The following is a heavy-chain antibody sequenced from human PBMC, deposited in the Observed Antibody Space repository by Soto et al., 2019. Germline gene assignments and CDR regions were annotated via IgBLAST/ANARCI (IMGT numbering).Heavy chain of an antibody. CDR3: ARAREDIVFLNWFDP. J-gene: IGHJ5*02. CDR1: GFTFSSYS. D-gene: IGHD2-15*01. Sequence: PGGYLRLSCAASGFTFSSYSMNWVRQAPGKGLEWVSYISSSSTIYYADSVKGRFTISRDNAKNSLYLQMNSLRDEDTAVYYCARAREDIVFLNWFDPWGQGTLVTVSS. CDR2: ISSSSTI. V-gene: IGHV3-48*02.